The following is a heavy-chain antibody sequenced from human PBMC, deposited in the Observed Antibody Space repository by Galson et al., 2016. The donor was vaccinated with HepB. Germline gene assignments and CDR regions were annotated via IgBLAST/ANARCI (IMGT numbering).Heavy chain of an antibody. V-gene: IGHV3-21*01. CDR2: ISSSSTYI. D-gene: IGHD3-16*01. CDR1: GFTFSSYN. Sequence: SLRLSCAASGFTFSSYNMNWVRQAPGRGLEWVSYISSSSTYIYYTDSVKGRFTISRDNAKNSLYLQMNSLRAEDTAVYYCAREGDGAYFDYWGQGTLVSVSS. J-gene: IGHJ4*02. CDR3: AREGDGAYFDY.